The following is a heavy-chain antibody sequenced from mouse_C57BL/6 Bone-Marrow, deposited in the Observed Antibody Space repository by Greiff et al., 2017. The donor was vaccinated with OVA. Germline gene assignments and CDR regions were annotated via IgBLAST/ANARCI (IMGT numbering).Heavy chain of an antibody. D-gene: IGHD2-3*01. CDR2: IWWDEDK. CDR1: GFSLSTFGMG. V-gene: IGHV8-8*01. Sequence: QVTLKVSGPGILQPSQTLSLTCSFSGFSLSTFGMGVGWIRQPPGKGLEWLAHIWWDEDKYYNPDLKSRLTISKDTSKNQVFLKIANVDTADTATYCFARISVDGYYAWFAYWGQGTLVTVSA. J-gene: IGHJ3*01. CDR3: ARISVDGYYAWFAY.